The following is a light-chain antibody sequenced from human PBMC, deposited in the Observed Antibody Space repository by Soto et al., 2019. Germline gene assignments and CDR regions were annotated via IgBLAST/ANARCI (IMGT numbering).Light chain of an antibody. CDR1: QSVLYSSNNKNY. Sequence: DIVMTQSPDSLAVSLGERATINCKSSQSVLYSSNNKNYLTWYQKKPGQPPKLLIYWASTREFGVPDRFSGSGSVTDFTLTISSLRAEDVAVYYCQQYYSTPQTFGQGTKVEIK. CDR3: QQYYSTPQT. CDR2: WAS. V-gene: IGKV4-1*01. J-gene: IGKJ1*01.